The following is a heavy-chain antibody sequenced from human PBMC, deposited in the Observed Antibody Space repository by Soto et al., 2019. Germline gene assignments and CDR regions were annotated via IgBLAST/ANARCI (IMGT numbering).Heavy chain of an antibody. CDR2: INPNSGGT. V-gene: IGHV1-2*02. CDR3: ARDRYSSSWYNYCYGMDV. Sequence: ASVKVSCKASGYTFTGYYMHWVRQAPGQGLEWMGWINPNSGGTNYAQKFQGRVTMTRDTSISTAYMELSRLRSDDTAVYYCARDRYSSSWYNYCYGMDVWGQGTTVTVSS. CDR1: GYTFTGYY. J-gene: IGHJ6*02. D-gene: IGHD6-13*01.